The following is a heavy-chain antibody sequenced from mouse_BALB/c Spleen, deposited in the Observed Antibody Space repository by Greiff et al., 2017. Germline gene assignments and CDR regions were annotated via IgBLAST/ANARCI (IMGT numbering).Heavy chain of an antibody. V-gene: IGHV1-39*01. CDR1: GYSFTGYN. D-gene: IGHD1-1*01. Sequence: EVQLQQSGPELEKPGASVKISCKASGYSFTGYNMNWVKQSNGKSLEWIGNIDPYYGGTSYNQKFKGKATLTVDKSSSTAYMQLKSLTSEDSAVYYCARTITTVVATGDYYAMDYWGQGTSVTVSS. CDR3: ARTITTVVATGDYYAMDY. J-gene: IGHJ4*01. CDR2: IDPYYGGT.